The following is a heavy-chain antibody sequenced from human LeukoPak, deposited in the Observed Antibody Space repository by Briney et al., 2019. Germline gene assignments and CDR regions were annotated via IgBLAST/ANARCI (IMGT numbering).Heavy chain of an antibody. Sequence: SCKASGGTFSSYAISWVRQAPGKGLEWVAVISYDGSNKYYADSLKGRFTISRDNSKNTLYLQMNSLRAEDTAVYYCARGGWLAAAGTGQGVPFDYWGQGTLVTVSS. CDR1: GGTFSSYA. CDR2: ISYDGSNK. CDR3: ARGGWLAAAGTGQGVPFDY. J-gene: IGHJ4*02. V-gene: IGHV3-30*04. D-gene: IGHD6-13*01.